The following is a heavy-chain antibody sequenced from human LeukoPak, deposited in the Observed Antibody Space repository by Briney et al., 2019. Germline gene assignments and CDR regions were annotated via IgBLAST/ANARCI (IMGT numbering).Heavy chain of an antibody. V-gene: IGHV3-23*01. CDR3: FESGSYAFDI. Sequence: GGSLRLSCAASGFTFTSYGMNWVRQAPGKGLEWVTANSGSGGSTYYADSVKGRFTISRDNPKNTLYLQMNGLRAEDTAVYYCFESGSYAFDIWGQGTMVTVSS. CDR1: GFTFTSYG. J-gene: IGHJ3*02. D-gene: IGHD1-26*01. CDR2: NSGSGGST.